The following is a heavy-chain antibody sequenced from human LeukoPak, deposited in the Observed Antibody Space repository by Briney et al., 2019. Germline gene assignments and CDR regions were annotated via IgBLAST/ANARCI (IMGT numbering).Heavy chain of an antibody. CDR1: GFTFSNYA. D-gene: IGHD5-18*01. CDR3: AKTGIQLWFEA. J-gene: IGHJ4*02. Sequence: GGSLRLSCAVSGFTFSNYAMTWVRQAPGKGLEWVSGISGSGDTTYYADSVKGRFTISRDNSKNTLYLQMNSLRAEDTAVYYCAKTGIQLWFEAWGQGTLVTVSS. CDR2: ISGSGDTT. V-gene: IGHV3-23*01.